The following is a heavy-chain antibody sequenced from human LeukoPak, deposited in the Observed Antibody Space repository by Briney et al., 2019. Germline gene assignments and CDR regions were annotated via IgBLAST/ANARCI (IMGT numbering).Heavy chain of an antibody. D-gene: IGHD3-10*01. Sequence: GGSLRLSCAASGFTFSSYGMHWVRQAPGKGLEWVAVISYDGSNKYYADSVKGRFTISRDNSKNTLYLQMNSLRAEDTAVYYCARDAPFHYYGSGSYSDYWGQGTLVTVSS. CDR3: ARDAPFHYYGSGSYSDY. CDR2: ISYDGSNK. CDR1: GFTFSSYG. J-gene: IGHJ4*02. V-gene: IGHV3-30*03.